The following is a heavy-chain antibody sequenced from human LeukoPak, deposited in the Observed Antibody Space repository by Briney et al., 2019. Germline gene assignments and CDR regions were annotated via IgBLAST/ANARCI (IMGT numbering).Heavy chain of an antibody. CDR2: IYYSGST. V-gene: IGHV4-59*01. Sequence: SETLSLTCTVSGGSISSYYWSWIRQPPGKGPEWIGYIYYSGSTNYNPSLKSRVTISVDTSKNQFSLKLSSVTAADTAVYYCARGLGVTPSFWGQGTLVTVSS. J-gene: IGHJ4*02. CDR1: GGSISSYY. D-gene: IGHD1-26*01. CDR3: ARGLGVTPSF.